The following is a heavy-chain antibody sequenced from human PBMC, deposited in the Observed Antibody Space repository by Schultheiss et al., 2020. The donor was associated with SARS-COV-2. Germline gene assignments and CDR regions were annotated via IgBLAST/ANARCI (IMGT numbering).Heavy chain of an antibody. J-gene: IGHJ3*02. Sequence: SETLSLTCAVSGYSISSGYYWGWIRQPPGKGLEWIGYIYHSGSTYYNPSLKSRVTISVDTSKNQFSLKLSSVTAADTAVYYCATGWIQLWSDAFDIWGQGTMVTVSS. CDR3: ATGWIQLWSDAFDI. CDR2: IYHSGST. V-gene: IGHV4-38-2*01. D-gene: IGHD5-18*01. CDR1: GYSISSGYY.